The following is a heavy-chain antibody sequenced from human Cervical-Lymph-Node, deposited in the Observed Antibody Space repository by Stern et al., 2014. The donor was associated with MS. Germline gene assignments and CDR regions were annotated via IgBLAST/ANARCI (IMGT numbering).Heavy chain of an antibody. CDR2: IHYSGNT. CDR1: GDSISRGAYH. V-gene: IGHV4-31*03. J-gene: IGHJ6*02. CDR3: ARGRVIIRDYDYGMDV. D-gene: IGHD2-21*01. Sequence: QLQLQESGPGLVKPSQTLSLTCTVSGDSISRGAYHWSWIRQHPGKGLEWTGYIHYSGNTYYNPSLKSRVTISADTSKNQFSLKLTSVSAADTAVYYCARGRVIIRDYDYGMDVWGQGTTVIVSS.